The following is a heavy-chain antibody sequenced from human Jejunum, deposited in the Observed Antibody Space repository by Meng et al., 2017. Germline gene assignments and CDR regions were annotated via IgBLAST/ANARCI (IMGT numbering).Heavy chain of an antibody. Sequence: GESLKISCKVSGYSFISYWIGWVRQMPGKGLEWMGIIYPGDSETRYSPSFQGHVTMSVDRSINTAYLQWSSLQASDTAIYFCARKDFDWSLGGMDVWGQGNMVTVSS. V-gene: IGHV5-51*01. CDR3: ARKDFDWSLGGMDV. CDR2: IYPGDSET. J-gene: IGHJ6*02. CDR1: GYSFISYW. D-gene: IGHD3-9*01.